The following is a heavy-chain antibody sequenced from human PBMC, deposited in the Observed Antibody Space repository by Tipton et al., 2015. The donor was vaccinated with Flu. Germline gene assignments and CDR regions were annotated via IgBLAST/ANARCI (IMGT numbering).Heavy chain of an antibody. Sequence: TLSLTCTVSGASINNYYWSWIRQPPGKGLEWIGYIYYSGNTNYNPSLKSRVIMSLDASKSHFSLKLSSVTAADTAMYYCSSYYIRAFDIWGQGTMVTVSS. CDR3: SSYYIRAFDI. J-gene: IGHJ3*02. CDR1: GASINNYY. CDR2: IYYSGNT. V-gene: IGHV4-59*01. D-gene: IGHD3-10*01.